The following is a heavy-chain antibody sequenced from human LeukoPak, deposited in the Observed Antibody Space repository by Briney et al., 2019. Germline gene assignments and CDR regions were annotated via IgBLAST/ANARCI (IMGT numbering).Heavy chain of an antibody. CDR1: GGSIRSYY. D-gene: IGHD6-13*01. J-gene: IGHJ2*01. CDR3: ARVYYSISYDYWYFDL. Sequence: ASETLSLTCTVSGGSIRSYYWSWIRQPPGKGLEWIAYIYYSGSTNYNPSLKSRVTISVDTSKNQFSLKLSSVTAADTAVYYCARVYYSISYDYWYFDLWGRGTLVTVSS. CDR2: IYYSGST. V-gene: IGHV4-59*01.